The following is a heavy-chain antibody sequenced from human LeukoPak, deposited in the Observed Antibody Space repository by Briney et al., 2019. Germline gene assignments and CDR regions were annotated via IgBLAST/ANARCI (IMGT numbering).Heavy chain of an antibody. V-gene: IGHV4-34*01. CDR2: INHSGST. CDR3: ARDLTMVRGVIIDAFYI. D-gene: IGHD3-10*01. J-gene: IGHJ3*02. Sequence: SETLSLTCAVYGGSFSGYYWSWIRQPPGKGLEWIGEINHSGSTNYNPSLKSRVTISVDTSKNQFSLKLSSVTAADTAVYYCARDLTMVRGVIIDAFYIWGQGTMVTVSS. CDR1: GGSFSGYY.